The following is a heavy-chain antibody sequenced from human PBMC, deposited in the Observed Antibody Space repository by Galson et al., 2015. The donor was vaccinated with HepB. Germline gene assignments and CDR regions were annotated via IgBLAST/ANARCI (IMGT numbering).Heavy chain of an antibody. J-gene: IGHJ1*01. D-gene: IGHD3-22*01. CDR2: IRYDGSNK. Sequence: SLRLSCAASGFTFSSYGMHWVRQAPGKGLEWVAFIRYDGSNKYYADSVKGRFTISRDNSKNTLYLQMNSLRAEDTAVYYCANPYYYDSSGYPFQHWGQGTLVTVSS. CDR3: ANPYYYDSSGYPFQH. CDR1: GFTFSSYG. V-gene: IGHV3-30*02.